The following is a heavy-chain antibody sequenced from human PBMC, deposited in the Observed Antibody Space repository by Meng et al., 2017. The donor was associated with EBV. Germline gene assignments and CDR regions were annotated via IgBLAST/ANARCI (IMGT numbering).Heavy chain of an antibody. Sequence: QVQLVQSGAEVKKPGASLKSSCKASGYTFTSYGISWVRQAPGQGLEWMGWISAYNGNTNYAQKLQGRVTMTTDTSTSTAYMELRSLRSDDTAVYYCARDGRLYDTPSPFDYWGQGTLVTVSS. D-gene: IGHD3-22*01. CDR2: ISAYNGNT. CDR3: ARDGRLYDTPSPFDY. V-gene: IGHV1-18*01. CDR1: GYTFTSYG. J-gene: IGHJ4*02.